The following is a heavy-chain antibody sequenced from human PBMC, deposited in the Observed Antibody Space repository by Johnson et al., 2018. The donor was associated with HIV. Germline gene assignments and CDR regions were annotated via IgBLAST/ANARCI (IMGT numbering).Heavy chain of an antibody. J-gene: IGHJ3*01. CDR2: ISSSGSTI. Sequence: QVQLVESGGGLVKPGGSLRLSCAASGFTFSDYYMSWIRQAPGTGLEWVSYISSSGSTIYYADSVKGRFTISRDNAKNSLYLQMNSLRAEDTAIYYCAKVIALAGRPDAFDVWGRGTVVTVSS. CDR3: AKVIALAGRPDAFDV. CDR1: GFTFSDYY. D-gene: IGHD6-19*01. V-gene: IGHV3-11*04.